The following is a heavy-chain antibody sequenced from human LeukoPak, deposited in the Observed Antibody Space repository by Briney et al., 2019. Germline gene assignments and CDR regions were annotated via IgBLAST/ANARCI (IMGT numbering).Heavy chain of an antibody. V-gene: IGHV3-11*04. Sequence: GGSLRLSCAASGFTFSDYYMSWIRQAPGKGLEWVSYISSSGSTIYYADSVKGRFTISRDNAKNSLYLQMNSLRAEDTAAYYCARRAAAGPEYYYYMDVWGKGTTVTVSS. J-gene: IGHJ6*03. CDR1: GFTFSDYY. D-gene: IGHD6-13*01. CDR3: ARRAAAGPEYYYYMDV. CDR2: ISSSGSTI.